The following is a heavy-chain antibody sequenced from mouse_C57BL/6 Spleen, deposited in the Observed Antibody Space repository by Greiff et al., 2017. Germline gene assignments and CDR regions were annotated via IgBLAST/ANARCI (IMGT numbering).Heavy chain of an antibody. J-gene: IGHJ2*01. CDR2: IYPGDGDT. CDR1: GYAFSSSW. V-gene: IGHV1-82*01. Sequence: QVQLQQSGPELVKPGASVKISCKASGYAFSSSWMNWVKQRPGKGLEWIGRIYPGDGDTNYNGKFQGKATLTADKSSSTAYMQLSSLTSEDSAVYFCARELPGGYWGQGTTLTVSS. CDR3: ARELPGGY.